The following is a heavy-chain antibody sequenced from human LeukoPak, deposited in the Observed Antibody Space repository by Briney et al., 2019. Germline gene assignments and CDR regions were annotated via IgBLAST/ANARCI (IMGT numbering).Heavy chain of an antibody. CDR2: INHSGST. D-gene: IGHD3-10*01. Sequence: SETLSLTCAVYGGSFSGYYWSWIRQPPGKGLEWIGEINHSGSTNYNPSLKSRVTISVDTSKNQISLKLSSVTAADTAVYYCARGPILPWLPSNYGSGSYDYWGQGTLVTVSS. J-gene: IGHJ4*02. CDR1: GGSFSGYY. CDR3: ARGPILPWLPSNYGSGSYDY. V-gene: IGHV4-34*01.